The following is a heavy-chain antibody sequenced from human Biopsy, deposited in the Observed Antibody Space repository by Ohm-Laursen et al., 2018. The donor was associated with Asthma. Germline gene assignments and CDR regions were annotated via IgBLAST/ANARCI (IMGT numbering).Heavy chain of an antibody. Sequence: SETLSLTCAVYGGSFSSNYWSWIRQTPGKGLEWLGDTHHRGYTKQNPALSRRLTLSVDTSKNQFSLRRTSVTAADTAVYYCARGSSSRLSQWELLVSGGKRAHSYYGMDVWGQGTTVTVSS. CDR1: GGSFSSNY. J-gene: IGHJ6*02. D-gene: IGHD1-26*01. V-gene: IGHV4-34*01. CDR3: ARGSSSRLSQWELLVSGGKRAHSYYGMDV. CDR2: THHRGYT.